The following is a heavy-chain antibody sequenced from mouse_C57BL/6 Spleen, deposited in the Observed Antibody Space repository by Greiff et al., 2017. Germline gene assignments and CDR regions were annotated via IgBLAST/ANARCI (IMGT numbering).Heavy chain of an antibody. Sequence: QVQLQQPGAELVKPGASVKLSCKASGYTFTSYWMQWVKQRPGQGLEWIGAIDPADSYTNYNQKFKGKATLTVDTSSSTAYMQLSSLTSEDSAVYYCAREGPKLGSYYAMDYWGQGTSVTVSS. CDR3: AREGPKLGSYYAMDY. CDR1: GYTFTSYW. D-gene: IGHD4-1*01. V-gene: IGHV1-50*01. CDR2: IDPADSYT. J-gene: IGHJ4*01.